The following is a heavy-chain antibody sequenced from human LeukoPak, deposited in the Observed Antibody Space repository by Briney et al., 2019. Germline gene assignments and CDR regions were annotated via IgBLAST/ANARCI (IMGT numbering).Heavy chain of an antibody. CDR1: GFTFSSYG. V-gene: IGHV4-39*01. J-gene: IGHJ5*02. Sequence: PGGSLRLSCAASGFTFSSYGMHWVRQPPGKGLEWIGSIYYSGSTYYNPSLKSRVTISVDTSKNQFSLKLSSVTAADTAVYYCARALLVNWFDPWGQGTLVTVSS. CDR3: ARALLVNWFDP. D-gene: IGHD2-15*01. CDR2: IYYSGST.